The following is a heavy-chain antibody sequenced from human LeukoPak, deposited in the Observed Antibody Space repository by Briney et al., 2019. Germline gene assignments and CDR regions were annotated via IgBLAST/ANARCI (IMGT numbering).Heavy chain of an antibody. CDR3: AKSISGYSNSWYCLDY. J-gene: IGHJ4*02. D-gene: IGHD6-13*01. Sequence: GGSLRLSCAASGFTFSSYAMSWVRQAPGKGLEWVAFTRFDGSNKYYADSVKGRFTISRDNSKNTLYLQMNSVTAEDTAVYYCAKSISGYSNSWYCLDYWGQGTLVTVSS. CDR2: TRFDGSNK. V-gene: IGHV3-30*02. CDR1: GFTFSSYA.